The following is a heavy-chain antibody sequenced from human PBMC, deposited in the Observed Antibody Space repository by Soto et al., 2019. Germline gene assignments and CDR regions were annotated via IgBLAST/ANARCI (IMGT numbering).Heavy chain of an antibody. V-gene: IGHV3-7*01. J-gene: IGHJ6*02. CDR2: IKQDGSEK. CDR3: ARSTPYCSSTSCYGFYYYYYYGMDV. CDR1: GFTFSSYW. D-gene: IGHD2-2*01. Sequence: PGGSLRLSCAASGFTFSSYWMSWVRQAPGKGLEWVANIKQDGSEKYYVDAVKGRFTISRDNAKNSLYLQMNSLRAEDTAVYYCARSTPYCSSTSCYGFYYYYYYGMDVWGQGTTVTVSS.